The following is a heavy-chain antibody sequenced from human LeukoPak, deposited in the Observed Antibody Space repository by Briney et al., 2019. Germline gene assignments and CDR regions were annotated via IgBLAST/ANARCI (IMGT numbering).Heavy chain of an antibody. CDR3: ARSPIVPTYLFDY. D-gene: IGHD2-2*01. CDR2: IYYSGST. Sequence: SEPLSLPCTVSVGSISSSSYYWGWIRQPPGKGLEWIGSIYYSGSTYYNTSLKSRVTISVDTSKNQFSLKLSSVTAADTAVYYCARSPIVPTYLFDYWGQGTLVTVSS. CDR1: VGSISSSSYY. V-gene: IGHV4-39*01. J-gene: IGHJ4*02.